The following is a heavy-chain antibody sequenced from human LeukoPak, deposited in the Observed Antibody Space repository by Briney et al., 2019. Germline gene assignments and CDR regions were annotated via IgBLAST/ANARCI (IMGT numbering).Heavy chain of an antibody. Sequence: GGSLRLSCAASGFTFSSYGMHWVRQAPGKGLEWVAVISYDGSNKYYADSEKGRFTISRDNSKNTLYLQMNSLRAEDTAVYYCAKDAGDIVTTDYFDYWGQGTLVTVSS. D-gene: IGHD5-12*01. J-gene: IGHJ4*02. CDR3: AKDAGDIVTTDYFDY. CDR1: GFTFSSYG. CDR2: ISYDGSNK. V-gene: IGHV3-30*18.